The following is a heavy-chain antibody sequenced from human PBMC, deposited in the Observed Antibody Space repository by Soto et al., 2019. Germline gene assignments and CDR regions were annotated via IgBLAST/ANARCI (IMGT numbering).Heavy chain of an antibody. CDR3: ARGYESGYTFGHDL. Sequence: EPLSLTCTVSGDSISSTYWSWVRQPAGRGLEWIGRIYSSGSNNYNPSLESRVTMSVDTSKNQFSLTLRSVTAADTAVYFCARGYESGYTFGHDLWGQGTLVTVSS. V-gene: IGHV4-4*07. J-gene: IGHJ5*02. D-gene: IGHD3-3*01. CDR2: IYSSGSN. CDR1: GDSISSTY.